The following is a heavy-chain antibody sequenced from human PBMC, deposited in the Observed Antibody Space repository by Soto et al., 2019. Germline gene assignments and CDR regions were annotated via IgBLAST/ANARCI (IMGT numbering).Heavy chain of an antibody. D-gene: IGHD2-15*01. CDR1: GYTFTGYY. CDR2: INPNSGGT. V-gene: IGHV1-2*04. Sequence: ASVKVSCKASGYTFTGYYMHWVRQAPGQGLEWMGWINPNSGGTNYAQKFQGWVTMTRDTSISTAYMELSRLRSDDTAVYYCAREDCSGGSCYSGGAFDSWGQGTMVTVSS. CDR3: AREDCSGGSCYSGGAFDS. J-gene: IGHJ3*02.